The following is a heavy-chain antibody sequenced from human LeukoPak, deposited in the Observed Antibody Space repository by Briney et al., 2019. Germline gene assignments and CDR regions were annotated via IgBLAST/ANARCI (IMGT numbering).Heavy chain of an antibody. Sequence: GESLKISCKGSGYSFTSYWIGWVRQMPGKGLEWMGSIYPGDSDTRYSPSFQGQGTISACKSISTAYLQWSSLKASATAMYYCASPFDYYDSSGYAFDIWGQGTMVTVSS. CDR2: IYPGDSDT. CDR3: ASPFDYYDSSGYAFDI. J-gene: IGHJ3*02. V-gene: IGHV5-51*01. CDR1: GYSFTSYW. D-gene: IGHD3-22*01.